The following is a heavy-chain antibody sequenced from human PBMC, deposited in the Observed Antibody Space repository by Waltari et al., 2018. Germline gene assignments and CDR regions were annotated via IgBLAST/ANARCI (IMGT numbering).Heavy chain of an antibody. CDR2: FDPEDGET. D-gene: IGHD4-17*01. J-gene: IGHJ3*02. V-gene: IGHV1-24*01. CDR1: GYTLTELS. CDR3: ATAGHDYGDSDAFDI. Sequence: QVQLVQSGAEVKKPGASVKVSCKVSGYTLTELSMHWVRQAPGKGLEWMGGFDPEDGETSYAQKFQGRVTMTEDTSTDTADMELSSLRSEDTAVYYCATAGHDYGDSDAFDIWGQGTMVTVSS.